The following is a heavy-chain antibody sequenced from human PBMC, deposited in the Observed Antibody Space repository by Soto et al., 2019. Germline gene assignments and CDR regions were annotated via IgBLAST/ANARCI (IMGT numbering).Heavy chain of an antibody. CDR2: ISYDGSNK. V-gene: IGHV3-30-3*01. CDR1: GFTFSSYA. CDR3: ARAPPGYYGSGSYAYYYYGMDV. D-gene: IGHD3-10*01. J-gene: IGHJ6*02. Sequence: GGSLRLSCAASGFTFSSYAMHWVRQAPGKGLEWVAVISYDGSNKYYADSVKGRFTISRDNSKNTLYLQMNSLRAEDTAVYYCARAPPGYYGSGSYAYYYYGMDVWGQGPTVTVSS.